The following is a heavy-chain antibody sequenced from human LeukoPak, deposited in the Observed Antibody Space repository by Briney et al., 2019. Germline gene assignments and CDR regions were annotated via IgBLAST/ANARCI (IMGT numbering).Heavy chain of an antibody. V-gene: IGHV4-34*01. CDR1: GGSFSGYY. CDR2: INHSGST. Sequence: PSETLSLTCAVYGGSFSGYYWSWIRQPPGKGLEWIGEINHSGSTNYNPSLKSRVTISVDTSKNQFSLKLSSVTAADTAVYYCARERGRGSGWLSHYYYGMDVWGQETTVTVSS. J-gene: IGHJ6*02. D-gene: IGHD6-19*01. CDR3: ARERGRGSGWLSHYYYGMDV.